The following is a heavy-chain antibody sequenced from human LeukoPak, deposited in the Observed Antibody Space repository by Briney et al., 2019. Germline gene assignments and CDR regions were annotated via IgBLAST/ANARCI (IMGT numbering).Heavy chain of an antibody. CDR3: ARESRDVETEGFDY. J-gene: IGHJ4*02. CDR1: GGSISSYY. V-gene: IGHV4-59*01. Sequence: PSETLSLTCTVSGGSISSYYWSWIRQPPGKGLEWIGYIYYSGSTNYNPSLKSRVTISVDTSKNQFSLKLSSVTAADTAVYYCARESRDVETEGFDYWGQGTLVTVSS. CDR2: IYYSGST. D-gene: IGHD5-24*01.